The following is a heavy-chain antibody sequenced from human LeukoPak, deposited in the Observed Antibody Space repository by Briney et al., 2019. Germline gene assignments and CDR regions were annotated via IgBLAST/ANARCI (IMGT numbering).Heavy chain of an antibody. D-gene: IGHD2-21*02. CDR2: ISYDGSNK. CDR3: AKDTPCGGDCYSSWFDP. V-gene: IGHV3-30*18. J-gene: IGHJ5*02. CDR1: GFTFSSYG. Sequence: PGRSLRLSCTASGFTFSSYGMHWVRQAPGKGLEWVAVISYDGSNKYYADSVKGRFTISGDNSKNTLYLQMNSLRAEDTAVYYCAKDTPCGGDCYSSWFDPWGQGTLVTVSS.